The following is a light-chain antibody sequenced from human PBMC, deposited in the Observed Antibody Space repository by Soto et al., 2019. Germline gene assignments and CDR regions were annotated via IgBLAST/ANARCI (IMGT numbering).Light chain of an antibody. V-gene: IGKV1-33*01. CDR3: QRYDSLPPT. CDR2: DAS. CDR1: RDIGKY. J-gene: IGKJ5*01. Sequence: DIQMTQSPSSLSASVGDRVTITCQASRDIGKYLNWFQEKPGKASKLLIYDASNLQTGVPSRFSGSGSGTDFTFTISSLQPEDFATYYCQRYDSLPPTFGQGTRLEMK.